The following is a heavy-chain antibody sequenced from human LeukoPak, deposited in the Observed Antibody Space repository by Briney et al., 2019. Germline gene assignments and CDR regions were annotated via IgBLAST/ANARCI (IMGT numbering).Heavy chain of an antibody. CDR1: GFSVNTGGVG. Sequence: ESGPALVKPTQPLTLTCTVSGFSVNTGGVGVGWIRQPPGKALEWLALIYWNDDKRYSPSLKSRLTITKDPSKNQVVLTMTNMDPMDTGTYYCAHEDSSYYYFDYWGQGILVTVSS. J-gene: IGHJ4*02. CDR3: AHEDSSYYYFDY. V-gene: IGHV2-5*01. CDR2: IYWNDDK. D-gene: IGHD3-22*01.